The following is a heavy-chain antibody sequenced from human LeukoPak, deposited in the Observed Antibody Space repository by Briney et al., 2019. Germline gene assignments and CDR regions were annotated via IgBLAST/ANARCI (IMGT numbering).Heavy chain of an antibody. CDR3: ARWWSSAADRVNWFDP. D-gene: IGHD3-16*01. CDR2: INHSGST. V-gene: IGHV4-34*01. J-gene: IGHJ5*02. CDR1: GGSFSGYY. Sequence: SETLSLTCAVYGGSFSGYYWSWIRQPPGKGLEWIGEINHSGSTNYNPSLKSRVTISVDTSKNQFSLKLSSVTAADTAVYYCARWWSSAADRVNWFDPWGQGTLVTVSS.